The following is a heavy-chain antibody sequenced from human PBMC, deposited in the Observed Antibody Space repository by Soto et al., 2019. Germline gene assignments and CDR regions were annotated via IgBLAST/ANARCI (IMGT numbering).Heavy chain of an antibody. Sequence: ASVKVSCKASGYTFTSYAMHWVRQAPGQRLEWMGWINAGNGNTKYSQKFQGRVTITRDTSASTAYMELSSLRSEDTAVYYCARTDFWSGYPRVGDYYGMDAWGQGTTVTVSS. D-gene: IGHD3-3*01. CDR3: ARTDFWSGYPRVGDYYGMDA. CDR1: GYTFTSYA. J-gene: IGHJ6*02. V-gene: IGHV1-3*01. CDR2: INAGNGNT.